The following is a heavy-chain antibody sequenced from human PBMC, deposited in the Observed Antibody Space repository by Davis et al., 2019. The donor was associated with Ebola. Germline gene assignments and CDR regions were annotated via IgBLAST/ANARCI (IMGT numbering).Heavy chain of an antibody. CDR1: GYTFTGYY. CDR2: INPNSGGT. J-gene: IGHJ3*01. V-gene: IGHV1-2*02. Sequence: ASVKVSCKASGYTFTGYYIHWVRQAPGQGLEWLGWINPNSGGTTYAQKFQGRVTMTSDTSTSTAYLDLSRLTSDDTAVYFCTRESDAVGASTTDDAFDVRGQGTMVTVSS. CDR3: TRESDAVGASTTDDAFDV. D-gene: IGHD1-26*01.